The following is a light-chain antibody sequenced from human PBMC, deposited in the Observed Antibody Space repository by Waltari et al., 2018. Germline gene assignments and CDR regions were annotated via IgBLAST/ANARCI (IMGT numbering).Light chain of an antibody. CDR2: EDS. V-gene: IGLV1-51*02. CDR3: GTWDSSLSGAV. CDR1: SPNIGNNY. J-gene: IGLJ7*01. Sequence: QSVLTQPPSVSAAPGQRVTISCSGGSPNIGNNYVYWYRKLPVTAPKLLIYEDSQRPSGIPGRFSGSKSGTSATLDITGLQAGDEADYYCGTWDSSLSGAVFGGGTHLTVL.